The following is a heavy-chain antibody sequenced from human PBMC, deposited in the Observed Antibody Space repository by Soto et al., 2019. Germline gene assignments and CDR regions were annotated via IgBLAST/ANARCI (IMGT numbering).Heavy chain of an antibody. CDR2: ISAFNGAT. CDR1: GYTFTRFG. CDR3: AGLYSSGWPPSYSDY. J-gene: IGHJ4*02. V-gene: IGHV1-18*01. Sequence: AAVRVSCKASGYTFTRFGISWVRQAPGQGLEWMGWISAFNGATNYAQKFQGRITMTTDTPTSTAYMELRSLRSDDTAVYYCAGLYSSGWPPSYSDYWGQGTPVTVSS. D-gene: IGHD6-19*01.